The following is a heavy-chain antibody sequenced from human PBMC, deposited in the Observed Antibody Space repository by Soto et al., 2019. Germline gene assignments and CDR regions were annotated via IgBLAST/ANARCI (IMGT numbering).Heavy chain of an antibody. CDR1: GGTFSSYT. CDR3: ARNGMTTVTSVDY. D-gene: IGHD4-17*01. J-gene: IGHJ4*02. CDR2: TIPILGVS. Sequence: SVKFSCKASGGTFSSYTISWVRQAPGQVLEWMGRTIPILGVSNYXXKFQGRVXXTSDKSTSTAXMELSXLRCEDTAVYYCARNGMTTVTSVDYWRQGTLVTVSS. V-gene: IGHV1-69*02.